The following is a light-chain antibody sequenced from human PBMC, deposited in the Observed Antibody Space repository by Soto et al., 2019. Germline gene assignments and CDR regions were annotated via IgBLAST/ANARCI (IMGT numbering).Light chain of an antibody. CDR1: SSNIGSNH. Sequence: QLVLTQPPSTSGTPGQRVTISCSGSSSNIGSNHVYWYQQFPGMAPKLLMYRSDLRPTGVPDRFSGSESGTSASLAISGLRSDDEADYYCSARDDSLSGVVFGGGTKLTVL. CDR2: RSD. J-gene: IGLJ2*01. CDR3: SARDDSLSGVV. V-gene: IGLV1-47*01.